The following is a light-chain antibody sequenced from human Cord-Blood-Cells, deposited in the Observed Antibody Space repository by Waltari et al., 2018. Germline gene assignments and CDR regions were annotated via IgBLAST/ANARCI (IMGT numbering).Light chain of an antibody. CDR3: QQYNNWPPYT. CDR2: GAS. V-gene: IGKV3-15*01. Sequence: DIVMQKSTATLSVSPGERATLSCRASQSVSSNLAWYQQEPGQAPRLLIYGASTRATGIPARFSGSGSGTEFTLTISSLQSEDFAVYYCQQYNNWPPYTFGQGTKLEIK. CDR1: QSVSSN. J-gene: IGKJ2*01.